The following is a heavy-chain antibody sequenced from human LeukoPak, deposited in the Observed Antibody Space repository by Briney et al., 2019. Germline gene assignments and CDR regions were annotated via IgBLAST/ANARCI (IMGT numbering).Heavy chain of an antibody. V-gene: IGHV3-23*01. D-gene: IGHD6-13*01. CDR3: AKGASSTALVTLYY. J-gene: IGHJ4*02. CDR1: GFTFSTYA. Sequence: PGGSLRLSCAGSGFTFSTYAMTWVHQAPGKGLEWVSAISNSGDTTYYADSVKGRFSISRDSSKNTLFLQMNSLRAEDTAVYYCAKGASSTALVTLYYWGQGTLVTVSS. CDR2: ISNSGDTT.